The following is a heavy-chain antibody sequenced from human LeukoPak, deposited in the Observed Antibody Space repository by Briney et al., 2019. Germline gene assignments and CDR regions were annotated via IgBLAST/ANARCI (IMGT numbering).Heavy chain of an antibody. V-gene: IGHV3-30*02. D-gene: IGHD6-25*01. Sequence: GGSLRLSCAASGFTFSSYGMHWVRQAPGKGLEWVTFIRYDGSNKYYVDSVKGRFTISRDNSKNTLYLQMNSPRAEDTAVYYCAKDLTEYASAALGYWGQGTLVTVSS. CDR2: IRYDGSNK. CDR1: GFTFSSYG. J-gene: IGHJ4*02. CDR3: AKDLTEYASAALGY.